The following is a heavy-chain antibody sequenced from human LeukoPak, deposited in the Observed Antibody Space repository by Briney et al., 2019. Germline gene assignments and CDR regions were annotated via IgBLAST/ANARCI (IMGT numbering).Heavy chain of an antibody. D-gene: IGHD1-26*01. Sequence: GGSLRLSCAASGFTFSSYCMHWVRQAPGKGLVWVSRINSDGSSTSYADSVKGRFTISRDNAKNTLYLQMNSLRAEDTAVYYCARVRVGATIPPDYWGQGTLVTVSS. CDR3: ARVRVGATIPPDY. J-gene: IGHJ4*02. V-gene: IGHV3-74*01. CDR1: GFTFSSYC. CDR2: INSDGSST.